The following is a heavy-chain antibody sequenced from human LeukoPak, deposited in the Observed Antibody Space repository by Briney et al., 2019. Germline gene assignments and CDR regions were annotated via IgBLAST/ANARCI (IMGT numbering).Heavy chain of an antibody. J-gene: IGHJ4*02. CDR3: ARVRGYYDSSGPRDY. CDR2: ISAYNGNT. V-gene: IGHV1-18*01. D-gene: IGHD3-22*01. Sequence: GASVKVPCKASGYTFTSYGISWVRQAPGQGLEWMGWISAYNGNTNYAQKLQGRVTMTTDTSTSAAYMELRSLRSDDTAVYYCARVRGYYDSSGPRDYWGQGTLVTVSS. CDR1: GYTFTSYG.